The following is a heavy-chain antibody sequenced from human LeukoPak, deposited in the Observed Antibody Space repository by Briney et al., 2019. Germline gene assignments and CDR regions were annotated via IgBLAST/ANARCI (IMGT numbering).Heavy chain of an antibody. CDR2: IYYSGST. V-gene: IGHV4-59*01. CDR3: ARDNDLTFWSGYYTGSWFDP. Sequence: PSETLSLTCTVSAGSINNYYWSWIRQPPGKGLEWIGYIYYSGSTNYNPSLKSRVTISVDTSKNQFSLKLSSVTAADTAVYYCARDNDLTFWSGYYTGSWFDPWGQGTLVTVSS. CDR1: AGSINNYY. D-gene: IGHD3-3*01. J-gene: IGHJ5*02.